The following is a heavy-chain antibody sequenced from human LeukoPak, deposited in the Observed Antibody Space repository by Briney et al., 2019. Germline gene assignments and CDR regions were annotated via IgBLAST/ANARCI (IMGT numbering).Heavy chain of an antibody. D-gene: IGHD5-18*01. CDR3: ATKRGYSYGSPH. CDR2: IIPILGTA. V-gene: IGHV1-69*13. CDR1: GGTFSSYA. Sequence: GASVNVSCKASGGTFSSYAISWVRQAPGQGLEWMGGIIPILGTANYAQKFQGRVTITADESTSTAYMELSSLRSEDTAVYYCATKRGYSYGSPHWGQGTLVTVSS. J-gene: IGHJ4*02.